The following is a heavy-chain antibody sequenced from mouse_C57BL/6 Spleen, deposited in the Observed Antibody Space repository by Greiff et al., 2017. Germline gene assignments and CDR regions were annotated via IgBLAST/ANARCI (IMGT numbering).Heavy chain of an antibody. D-gene: IGHD2-3*01. Sequence: EVKVEESGGGLVQPGGSMKLSCAASGFTFSDAWMDWVRQSPEKGLEWVAEIRHKANNHATYYAVSVKGKFTISRDDTKSRVYLQMNSLRADDTGIYYCTGYYAFYYAMGDRGQGTTVTVS. CDR2: IRHKANNHAT. J-gene: IGHJ4*01. V-gene: IGHV6-6*01. CDR1: GFTFSDAW. CDR3: TGYYAFYYAMGD.